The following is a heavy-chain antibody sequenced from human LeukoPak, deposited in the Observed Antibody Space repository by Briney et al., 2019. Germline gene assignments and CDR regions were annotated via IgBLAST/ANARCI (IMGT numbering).Heavy chain of an antibody. CDR2: VSYDGSNE. J-gene: IGHJ4*02. CDR1: GFSFSNYA. Sequence: PGGSLRLSCAASGFSFSNYAMHWVRQAPGKGLEWVAVVSYDGSNEYYADSVKGRFTLSRDNSKNTLYLQMNSLRVEDTAVYYCARSRQWLAFFDYWGQGTLVTVSS. D-gene: IGHD6-19*01. CDR3: ARSRQWLAFFDY. V-gene: IGHV3-30-3*01.